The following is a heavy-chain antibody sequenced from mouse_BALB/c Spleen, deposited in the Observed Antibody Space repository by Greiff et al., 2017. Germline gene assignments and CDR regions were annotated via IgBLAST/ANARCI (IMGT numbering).Heavy chain of an antibody. CDR3: ARVYGNYYAMDY. CDR2: IWSGGST. J-gene: IGHJ4*01. CDR1: GFSLTSYG. V-gene: IGHV2-2*02. D-gene: IGHD2-1*01. Sequence: VQGVESGPGLVQPSQSLSITCTVSGFSLTSYGVHWVRQSPGKGLEWLGVIWSGGSTDYNAAFISRLSISKDNSKSQVFFKMNSLQANDTAIYYCARVYGNYYAMDYWGQGTSVTVSA.